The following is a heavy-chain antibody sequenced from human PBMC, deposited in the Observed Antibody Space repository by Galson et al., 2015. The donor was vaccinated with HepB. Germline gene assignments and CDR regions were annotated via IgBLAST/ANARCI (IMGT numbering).Heavy chain of an antibody. Sequence: SVKVSCKASGYTFTGYYMHWVRQAPGQGLEWMGWINPNSGGTNYAQKFQGRVTMTRDTSISTAYMELSRLRSDDTAVYYCARDLRAAAEYYYYYYYMDVWGKGTTVTVSS. D-gene: IGHD6-13*01. CDR3: ARDLRAAAEYYYYYYYMDV. J-gene: IGHJ6*03. V-gene: IGHV1-2*02. CDR1: GYTFTGYY. CDR2: INPNSGGT.